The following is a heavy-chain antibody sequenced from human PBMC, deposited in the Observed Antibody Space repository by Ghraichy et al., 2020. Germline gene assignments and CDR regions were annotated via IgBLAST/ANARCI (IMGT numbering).Heavy chain of an antibody. D-gene: IGHD2-15*01. CDR3: ARNVVVVSATLYYYYGMAV. J-gene: IGHJ6*02. Sequence: GGSLRLSCAASGFTFSSYEMNWVRQAPGKGLEWVSDISSSGSTIYYADSVKGRFTISRDNAKNSLYLQMNSLRAEDTAVYYCARNVVVVSATLYYYYGMAVWGQRTTVNVSS. V-gene: IGHV3-48*03. CDR2: ISSSGSTI. CDR1: GFTFSSYE.